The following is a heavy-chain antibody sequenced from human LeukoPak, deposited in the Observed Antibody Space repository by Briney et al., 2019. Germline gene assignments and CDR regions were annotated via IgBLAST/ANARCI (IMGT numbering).Heavy chain of an antibody. V-gene: IGHV3-48*01. CDR2: ISSNSATT. CDR3: ARDTRSLIDY. J-gene: IGHJ4*02. D-gene: IGHD1-26*01. CDR1: GFSFSTNS. Sequence: GGSLRLSCEASGFSFSTNSMNWVRQVPGKGLEWISYISSNSATTYYADFVKGRFTISRDNAKNSLYLHMNSLRADDTAVYYCARDTRSLIDYWGQGTLVTVSS.